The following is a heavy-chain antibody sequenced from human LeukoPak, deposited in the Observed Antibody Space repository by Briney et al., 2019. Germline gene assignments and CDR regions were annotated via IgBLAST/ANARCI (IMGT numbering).Heavy chain of an antibody. CDR1: GYSFTSYW. CDR2: IYPGDSDT. Sequence: GESLKISCKGSGYSFTSYWIGGVRPVRGKGLEWMGIIYPGDSDTRYSPSFQGQVTISADKSISTAYLQWSSLKASDTAMYYCARLNRGNLDYWGQGTLVTVSS. CDR3: ARLNRGNLDY. V-gene: IGHV5-51*01. J-gene: IGHJ4*02. D-gene: IGHD3-10*01.